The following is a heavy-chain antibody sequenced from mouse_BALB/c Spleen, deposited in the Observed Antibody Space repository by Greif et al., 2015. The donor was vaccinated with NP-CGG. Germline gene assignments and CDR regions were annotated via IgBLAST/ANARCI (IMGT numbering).Heavy chain of an antibody. V-gene: IGHV1-84*02. CDR3: ARGGYYYRYDGSAY. Sequence: SGPELVKPGASVKISCKASGYTFTDYYINWVKQKPGQGLEWIGWIYPGSGNTKYNEKFKGKATLTVDTSSSTAHMQLSSLTSEDTAVYFCARGGYYYRYDGSAYWGQGTLVTVSA. CDR1: GYTFTDYY. J-gene: IGHJ3*01. CDR2: IYPGSGNT. D-gene: IGHD2-14*01.